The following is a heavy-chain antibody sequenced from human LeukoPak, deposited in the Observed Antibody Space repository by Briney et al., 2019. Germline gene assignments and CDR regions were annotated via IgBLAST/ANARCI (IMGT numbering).Heavy chain of an antibody. V-gene: IGHV6-1*01. CDR1: GDSVSRKSAA. D-gene: IGHD1/OR15-1a*01. J-gene: IGHJ3*02. Sequence: SQTLSLTCAISGDSVSRKSAAWYWIRQSPSRGLEWLGRSYYRSKWYDDYAVSLKSRITINPDTSKNQFSLHLNAVTPEDTAVYYCARGAVEQHESKGDVFDIWGQGTMVTVSS. CDR3: ARGAVEQHESKGDVFDI. CDR2: SYYRSKWYD.